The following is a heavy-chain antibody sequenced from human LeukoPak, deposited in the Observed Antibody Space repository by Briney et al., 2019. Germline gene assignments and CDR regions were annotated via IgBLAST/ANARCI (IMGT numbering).Heavy chain of an antibody. J-gene: IGHJ4*02. Sequence: SETLSLTCTVSGGSISSGIYYWRWIRQPAGKGLEWIGHIYTSGSTNYNPSLKSRVTISIDTSKNQFSLKLSSVTAADTAVYYCARSPGRDDFFFDYWGQGTLVTVPS. V-gene: IGHV4-61*09. CDR3: ARSPGRDDFFFDY. D-gene: IGHD5-24*01. CDR1: GGSISSGIYY. CDR2: IYTSGST.